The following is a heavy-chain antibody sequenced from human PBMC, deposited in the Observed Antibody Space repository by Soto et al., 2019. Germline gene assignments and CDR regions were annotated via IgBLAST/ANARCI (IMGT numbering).Heavy chain of an antibody. CDR1: GGSFSGYY. J-gene: IGHJ6*02. Sequence: SETLSLTCAVYGGSFSGYYWSWIRQPPVKGLEWIGEINHSGSTNYNPSLKSRVTISVDTSKNQFSLKLSSVTAADTAVYYCALIGPNVMVRGVIHRPIYYYGMDVWGQGTKVTVS. V-gene: IGHV4-34*01. CDR2: INHSGST. D-gene: IGHD3-10*01. CDR3: ALIGPNVMVRGVIHRPIYYYGMDV.